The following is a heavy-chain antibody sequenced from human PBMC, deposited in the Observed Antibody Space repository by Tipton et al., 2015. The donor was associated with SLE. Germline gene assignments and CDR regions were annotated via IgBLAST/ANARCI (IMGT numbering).Heavy chain of an antibody. CDR2: IYYSGST. Sequence: LRLSCTVSGGSISSHYWSWIRQPPGKGLEWIGYIYYSGSTNYNPSLKSRVTISVDTSKNQFSLRLSSVTAADTAVYYCARGGIVGATGYWGQGTLVTVSS. CDR3: ARGGIVGATGY. CDR1: GGSISSHY. V-gene: IGHV4-59*08. J-gene: IGHJ4*02. D-gene: IGHD1-26*01.